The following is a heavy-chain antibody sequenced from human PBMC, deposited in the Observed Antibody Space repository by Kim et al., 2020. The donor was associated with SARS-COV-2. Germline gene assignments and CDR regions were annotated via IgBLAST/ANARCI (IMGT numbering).Heavy chain of an antibody. J-gene: IGHJ4*02. Sequence: CADSVRGRFSISRDNAKNSLYLQMNSLRADDSAVYYCARRYCSSTSCTNDYWGQGTLVTVSS. CDR3: ARRYCSSTSCTNDY. D-gene: IGHD2-2*01. V-gene: IGHV3-48*03.